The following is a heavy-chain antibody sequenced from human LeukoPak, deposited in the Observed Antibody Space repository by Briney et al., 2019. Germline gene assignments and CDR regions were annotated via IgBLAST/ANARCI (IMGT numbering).Heavy chain of an antibody. CDR3: KSRGYYMDV. CDR1: GFTFSGSA. D-gene: IGHD3-10*01. J-gene: IGHJ6*03. V-gene: IGHV3-73*01. CDR2: IRSKANSYAT. Sequence: GGSLRLSCAAYGFTFSGSAMHWVRQASGKGLGWVGRIRSKANSYATAYAASVKGRFTISRDDSKNTAYLQMNSLKTEDTAVYYCKSRGYYMDVWGKGTTVTVSS.